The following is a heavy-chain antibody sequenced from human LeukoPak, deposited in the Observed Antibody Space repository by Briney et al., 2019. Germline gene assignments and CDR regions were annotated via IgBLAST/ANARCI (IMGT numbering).Heavy chain of an antibody. CDR2: TYYRSKWYN. CDR1: GDSVSSNSAA. V-gene: IGHV6-1*01. D-gene: IGHD4-23*01. J-gene: IGHJ3*02. Sequence: SQTLSLTCAISGDSVSSNSAAWNWIRQSPSRGLEWLGRTYYRSKWYNDYAVSVKSRITINPDTSKNQFSLQLNSVTPEDTAVYYCARDLNGDYGGKGGGFAFDIWGQGTMVTVSS. CDR3: ARDLNGDYGGKGGGFAFDI.